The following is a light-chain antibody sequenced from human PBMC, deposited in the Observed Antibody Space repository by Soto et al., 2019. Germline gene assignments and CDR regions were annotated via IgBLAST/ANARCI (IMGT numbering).Light chain of an antibody. Sequence: QSVLTQPPSVSGAPGQGVTISCTGSSSNIGSGFDVHWYQHLPGADPKLLIYGNNNRPAGVPDRFSGSKSGTSASLAVTGLQAEDEADYYCQSYDGTLSGYVFGTGTKLTVL. CDR3: QSYDGTLSGYV. CDR2: GNN. V-gene: IGLV1-40*01. J-gene: IGLJ1*01. CDR1: SSNIGSGFD.